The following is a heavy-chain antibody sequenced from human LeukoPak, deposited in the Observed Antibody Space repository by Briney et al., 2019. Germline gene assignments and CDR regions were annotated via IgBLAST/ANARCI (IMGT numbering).Heavy chain of an antibody. D-gene: IGHD6-19*01. CDR3: ARLGYSSGWYYFDY. Sequence: ASVKVSCKASGYTFTGYYMHWVRQAPGQGREWMGRINPNSGGTNYAQKFQGRVTMTRDTSISTAYMELSRLRSDDTAVYYCARLGYSSGWYYFDYWGQGTLVTVSS. V-gene: IGHV1-2*06. CDR2: INPNSGGT. CDR1: GYTFTGYY. J-gene: IGHJ4*02.